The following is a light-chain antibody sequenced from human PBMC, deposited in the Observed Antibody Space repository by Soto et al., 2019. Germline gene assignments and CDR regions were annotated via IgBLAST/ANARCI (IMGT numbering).Light chain of an antibody. J-gene: IGKJ1*01. Sequence: ETMMTQSPDTLSVSLGERATLSCRASQSLRSSLAWYQQKPGQAPRLLIYDASTRATGIPARFSGSGSGTDFTLTISGLQSEDFAVYYCQQYNNWPQTFGQGTKVE. CDR3: QQYNNWPQT. CDR2: DAS. CDR1: QSLRSS. V-gene: IGKV3-15*01.